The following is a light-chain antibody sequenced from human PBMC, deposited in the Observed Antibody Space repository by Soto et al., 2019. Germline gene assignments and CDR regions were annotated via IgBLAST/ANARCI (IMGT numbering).Light chain of an antibody. CDR3: QQYDSYSWT. Sequence: DIQMTQSPSTLSASVGDRVTITCRASQSISSRLAWYQQKPGKVPKLLIYKASSLESGVPSRFSGSGSGTEFTLTISSLQPDDFATYYCQQYDSYSWTFGQGNKVEI. CDR2: KAS. V-gene: IGKV1-5*03. J-gene: IGKJ1*01. CDR1: QSISSR.